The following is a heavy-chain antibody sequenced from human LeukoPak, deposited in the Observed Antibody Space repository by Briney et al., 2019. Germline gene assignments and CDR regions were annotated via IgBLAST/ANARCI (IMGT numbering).Heavy chain of an antibody. D-gene: IGHD1-14*01. CDR2: IYYSGST. V-gene: IGHV4-59*01. J-gene: IGHJ3*02. CDR3: ARDNPPEAFDI. Sequence: PSETLSLTCTVSGGSISSYYWSWIRQPPGKGLEWIGYIYYSGSTNYNPSLKSRVTISVDTSKNQFSLKLSFVTAADTAVYYCARDNPPEAFDIWGQGTRVTVSS. CDR1: GGSISSYY.